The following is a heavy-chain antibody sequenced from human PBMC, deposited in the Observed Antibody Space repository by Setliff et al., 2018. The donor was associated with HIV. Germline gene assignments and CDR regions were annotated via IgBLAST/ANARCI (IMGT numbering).Heavy chain of an antibody. J-gene: IGHJ4*02. CDR3: AGGSGSSKDY. CDR1: GFTFSDYY. D-gene: IGHD1-26*01. CDR2: MKEDGSEA. Sequence: PGGSLRLSCAASGFTFSDYYMTWIRQAPGKGLEWVANMKEDGSEAYYVDSVKGRFTIFRDNAKNSLYLQMNSLRAEDTAVYYCAGGSGSSKDYWGQGTLVTVSS. V-gene: IGHV3-7*01.